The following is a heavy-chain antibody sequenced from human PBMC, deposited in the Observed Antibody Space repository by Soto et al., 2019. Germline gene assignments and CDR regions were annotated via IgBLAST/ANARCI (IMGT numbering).Heavy chain of an antibody. J-gene: IGHJ3*02. V-gene: IGHV3-73*01. Sequence: GSLRLSCAASGFTFSGSAMHWVRQASGKGLEWVGRIRSKANSYATAYAASVKGRFTISRDDSKNTAYLQMNSLKNEDTAVYYCTRPRSSGYPDDAFDIWGQGTMVT. CDR3: TRPRSSGYPDDAFDI. D-gene: IGHD3-22*01. CDR1: GFTFSGSA. CDR2: IRSKANSYAT.